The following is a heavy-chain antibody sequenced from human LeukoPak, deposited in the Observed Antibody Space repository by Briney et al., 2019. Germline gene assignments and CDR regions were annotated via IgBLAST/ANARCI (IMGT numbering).Heavy chain of an antibody. CDR3: ARDVDGSGVFDY. J-gene: IGHJ4*02. CDR2: INAGNGNT. CDR1: GYTFTSYA. Sequence: ASVKVSCKASGYTFTSYAMHWVRQAPGQRLEWMGWINAGNGNTKYSQKFQGRVTITRDTSASTAYMELSSLRSEGTAVYYCARDVDGSGVFDYWGQGTLVTVSS. D-gene: IGHD3-10*01. V-gene: IGHV1-3*01.